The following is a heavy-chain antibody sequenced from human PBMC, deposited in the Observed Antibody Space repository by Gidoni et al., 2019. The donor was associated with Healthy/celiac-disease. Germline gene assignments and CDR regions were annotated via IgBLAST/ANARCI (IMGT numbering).Heavy chain of an antibody. Sequence: EVQLLESGGGLVQPGGPRRLPCAAPGSTFGSYAMSWVRQAPGKGLEWVSAISGSGGSTYYADSVKGRFTISRDNSKNTLYLQMNSLRAEDTAVYYCAKVLDTAMETADYWGQGTLVTVSS. V-gene: IGHV3-23*01. CDR2: ISGSGGST. J-gene: IGHJ4*02. D-gene: IGHD5-18*01. CDR3: AKVLDTAMETADY. CDR1: GSTFGSYA.